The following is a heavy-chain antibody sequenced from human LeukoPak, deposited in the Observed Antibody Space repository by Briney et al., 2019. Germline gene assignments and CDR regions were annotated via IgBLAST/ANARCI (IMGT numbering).Heavy chain of an antibody. CDR3: ARDDGFSCFSY. J-gene: IGHJ4*02. CDR2: MVPDGSEK. V-gene: IGHV3-7*01. D-gene: IGHD5-24*01. CDR1: GFTFSDFW. Sequence: GGSLRLSCAASGFTFSDFWINWVRRAPGKGLEWVASMVPDGSEKQYVDAVKGRFTISRDNAKNSLYLQMTNLRVEDTAIYYCARDDGFSCFSYWGQGTLVLVTS.